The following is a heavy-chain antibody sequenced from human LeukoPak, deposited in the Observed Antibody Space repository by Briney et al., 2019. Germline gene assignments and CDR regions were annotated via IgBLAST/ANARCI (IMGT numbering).Heavy chain of an antibody. CDR1: GITFTSYA. V-gene: IGHV3-71*01. CDR3: AKVWGSIAAADYYFDY. J-gene: IGHJ4*02. Sequence: GGSLRLSCAASGITFTSYAMSWFRQAPGKGLEWVGFIRSKAYSGTTEYAASVKGRFTISRDDSKNTLYLQMNSLRAEDTAVYYCAKVWGSIAAADYYFDYWGQGTLVTVSS. D-gene: IGHD6-13*01. CDR2: IRSKAYSGTT.